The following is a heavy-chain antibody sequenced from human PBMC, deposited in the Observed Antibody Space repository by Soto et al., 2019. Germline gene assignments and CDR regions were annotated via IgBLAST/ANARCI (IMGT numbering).Heavy chain of an antibody. CDR3: AREYCSGGSCYSFYYYYYGMDV. CDR2: IWYDGSNK. CDR1: GFTFSSYG. Sequence: GGSLRLSCAASGFTFSSYGMHWVRQAPGKGLEWVAVIWYDGSNKYYADSVKGRFTISRDNSKSTLYLQMNSLRAEDTAVYYCAREYCSGGSCYSFYYYYYGMDVWGEGTTVTVSS. J-gene: IGHJ6*04. D-gene: IGHD2-15*01. V-gene: IGHV3-33*01.